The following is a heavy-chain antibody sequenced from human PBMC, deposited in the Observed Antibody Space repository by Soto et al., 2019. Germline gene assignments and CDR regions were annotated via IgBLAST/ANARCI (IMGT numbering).Heavy chain of an antibody. D-gene: IGHD3-22*01. CDR2: ISAYNGNT. J-gene: IGHJ4*02. V-gene: IGHV1-18*01. Sequence: ASVKVSCKASGYTFTSYGTSWVRQAPGQGLEWMGWISAYNGNTNYAQKLQGRVTMTTDTSTSTAYMELRSLRSDDTAVYYCARVVGYYDSSGKLDYWGQGTLVTVSS. CDR1: GYTFTSYG. CDR3: ARVVGYYDSSGKLDY.